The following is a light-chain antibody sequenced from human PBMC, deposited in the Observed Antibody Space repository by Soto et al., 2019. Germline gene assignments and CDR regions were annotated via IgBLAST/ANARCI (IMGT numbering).Light chain of an antibody. V-gene: IGLV1-40*01. Sequence: SALTRPPSVSGAPGQRVTISCTGSSSNIGSTYDVQWYQQLPGTAPKLLIHGNTNRPSGVPDRFSGSKSGTSASLAITGLQADDEADYYCQSYDDSLSVHYVFGTGTKVTVL. J-gene: IGLJ1*01. CDR3: QSYDDSLSVHYV. CDR2: GNT. CDR1: SSNIGSTYD.